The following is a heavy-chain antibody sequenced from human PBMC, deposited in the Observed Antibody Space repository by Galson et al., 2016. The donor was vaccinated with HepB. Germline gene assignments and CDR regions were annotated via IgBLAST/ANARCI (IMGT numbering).Heavy chain of an antibody. Sequence: SVKVSCKASGFSFTNYAVHWVRQAPGQRLEWMGWINAAKGNTKYSQKFQGRVTIFRDTSASTAYMELSRLISEDTAIYYCARDQDYDFWSGRNWLDPWGQGTLVTVSS. CDR2: INAAKGNT. V-gene: IGHV1-3*01. D-gene: IGHD3-3*01. CDR1: GFSFTNYA. J-gene: IGHJ5*02. CDR3: ARDQDYDFWSGRNWLDP.